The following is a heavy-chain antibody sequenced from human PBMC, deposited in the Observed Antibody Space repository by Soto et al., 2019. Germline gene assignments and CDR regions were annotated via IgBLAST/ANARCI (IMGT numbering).Heavy chain of an antibody. CDR3: ARALTSEYPLLYGMGSLGY. J-gene: IGHJ4*02. CDR1: GFTFSSYE. Sequence: PGGSLRLSCAASGFTFSSYEMNWVRQAPGKGLEWVSYISSSGSTIYYADSVKGRFTISRDNAKNSLYLQMNSLRAEDTAVYYCARALTSEYPLLYGMGSLGYSGPATLVSVSS. V-gene: IGHV3-48*03. CDR2: ISSSGSTI. D-gene: IGHD2-2*02.